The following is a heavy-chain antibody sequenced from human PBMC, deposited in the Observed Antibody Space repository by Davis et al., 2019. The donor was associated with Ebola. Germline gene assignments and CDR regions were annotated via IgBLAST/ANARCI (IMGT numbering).Heavy chain of an antibody. CDR3: AKDRYGSGRVSLNWFDH. Sequence: GESLKISCAASEITFSSYARKWVCQTAGKGLERGAAISYDGRKKYYAESVKGRLTISRDNSKNTLYLQMNSLRAEDTAVYYCAKDRYGSGRVSLNWFDHRGQGTLVTVSS. D-gene: IGHD3-10*01. J-gene: IGHJ5*02. V-gene: IGHV3-30*18. CDR2: ISYDGRKK. CDR1: EITFSSYA.